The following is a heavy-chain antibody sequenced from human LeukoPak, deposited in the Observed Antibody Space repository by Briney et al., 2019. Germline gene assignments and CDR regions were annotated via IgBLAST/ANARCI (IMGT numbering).Heavy chain of an antibody. CDR1: GFTSSNYW. CDR3: ARGLGGSYPFDC. V-gene: IGHV3-74*01. J-gene: IGHJ4*02. Sequence: PGGSLRLSCAASGFTSSNYWMDWVRQAPGRGLVWVSRINTDGSRTTYADSVKGRFTISRDNAKNTLYLQVNSLRADDTAVYFCARGLGGSYPFDCWGQGALVTVSS. D-gene: IGHD3-16*02. CDR2: INTDGSRT.